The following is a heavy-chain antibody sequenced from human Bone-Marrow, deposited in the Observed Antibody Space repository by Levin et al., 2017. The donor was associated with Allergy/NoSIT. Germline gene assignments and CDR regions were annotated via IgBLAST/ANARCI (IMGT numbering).Heavy chain of an antibody. J-gene: IGHJ5*02. D-gene: IGHD5-12*01. CDR2: ISAYNGNT. CDR3: ARGRYSGYDNNWFDP. CDR1: GYTFTSYG. Sequence: GASVKVSCKASGYTFTSYGISWVRQAPGQGLEWMGWISAYNGNTNYAQKLQGRVTMTTDTSTSTAYMELRSLRSDDTAVYYCARGRYSGYDNNWFDPWGQGTLVTVSS. V-gene: IGHV1-18*01.